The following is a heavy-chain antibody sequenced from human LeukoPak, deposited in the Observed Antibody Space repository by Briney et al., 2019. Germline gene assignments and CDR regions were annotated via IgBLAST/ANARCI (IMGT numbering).Heavy chain of an antibody. CDR1: GFTFSSYP. CDR3: AIAYESGSFYRAFAY. Sequence: PGGSLRLSCAASGFTFSSYPMNWVRQAPGKGLEWVSLISGDSDNKYSAASVKGRFAISRDNSKNSLYLQMNSLTTEDTALYYCAIAYESGSFYRAFAYWGQGALVTVSS. V-gene: IGHV3-43*02. D-gene: IGHD3-10*01. CDR2: ISGDSDNK. J-gene: IGHJ4*02.